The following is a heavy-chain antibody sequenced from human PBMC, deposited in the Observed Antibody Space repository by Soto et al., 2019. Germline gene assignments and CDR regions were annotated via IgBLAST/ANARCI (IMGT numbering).Heavy chain of an antibody. CDR2: ISYDGSNK. J-gene: IGHJ4*02. CDR3: ARDYDYGDPTAPEHRFDY. V-gene: IGHV3-30-3*01. CDR1: GFTFSSYA. Sequence: GGSLRLSCAASGFTFSSYAMHWVRQAPGKGLEWVAVISYDGSNKYYADSVKGRFTISRDNSKNTLYLQMNSLRAEDTAVYYCARDYDYGDPTAPEHRFDYWGQGTLVTVSS. D-gene: IGHD4-17*01.